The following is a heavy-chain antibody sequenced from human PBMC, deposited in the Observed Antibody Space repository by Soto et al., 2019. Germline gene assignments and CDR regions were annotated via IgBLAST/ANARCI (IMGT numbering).Heavy chain of an antibody. CDR2: ISTYNGNT. Sequence: QAQLVQSGAAVKEPGASVKVSCKASGYSFTTSGITWVRQAPGQGLEWMGWISTYNGNTNYAQKLQDRVTLTTDTSSSTAYMELRRLRSDDTAVYYCARRLYGDYDYWGQGTLVTVSS. CDR1: GYSFTTSG. V-gene: IGHV1-18*01. CDR3: ARRLYGDYDY. D-gene: IGHD4-17*01. J-gene: IGHJ4*02.